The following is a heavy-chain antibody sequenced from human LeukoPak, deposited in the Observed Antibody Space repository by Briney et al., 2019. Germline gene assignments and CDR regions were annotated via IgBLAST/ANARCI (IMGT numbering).Heavy chain of an antibody. V-gene: IGHV3-74*01. Sequence: GGSLRLSCAASGFTFSSYWMHWVRQAPGKGLVWVSRINSDGSSTSYADSVKGRFTISRDNAKNTLYLQMNSLRAEDTAVYYCAKDGFEYRFGLGYFDYWGQGTLVTVSS. CDR1: GFTFSSYW. CDR2: INSDGSST. J-gene: IGHJ4*02. D-gene: IGHD5-18*01. CDR3: AKDGFEYRFGLGYFDY.